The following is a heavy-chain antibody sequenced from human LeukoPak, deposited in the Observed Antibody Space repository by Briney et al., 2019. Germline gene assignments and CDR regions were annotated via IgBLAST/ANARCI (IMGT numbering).Heavy chain of an antibody. CDR3: ARDRRSYNWIQRGYYYYMDV. CDR1: GGSFSGYY. V-gene: IGHV4-34*01. CDR2: IRHSGST. Sequence: SETLSLTCGVHGGSFSGYYWSWIRQPPGKGLEWIGQIRHSGSTSYNPSLMSRVTISGDTSKNQFSLNLSSVTAEDTAVYYCARDRRSYNWIQRGYYYYMDVWGKGTTVTVSS. D-gene: IGHD1-20*01. J-gene: IGHJ6*03.